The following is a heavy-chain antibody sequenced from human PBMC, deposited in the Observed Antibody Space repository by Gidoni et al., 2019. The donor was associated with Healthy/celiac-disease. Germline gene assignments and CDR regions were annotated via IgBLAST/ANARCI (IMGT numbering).Heavy chain of an antibody. J-gene: IGHJ4*02. CDR2: ISWDGGST. CDR1: GLTFADYA. D-gene: IGHD3-3*01. Sequence: EVLLVESGGVVVQHRGSLRLSCAVSGLTFADYAMHWVRQAPGKGLEWVSLISWDGGSTYYADSVKGRFTSSRDNSKNSLYLQMNRLRAEDSALYYCAKGLLRLLEWYNGAYFDYWGQGTLVTVSS. V-gene: IGHV3-43D*03. CDR3: AKGLLRLLEWYNGAYFDY.